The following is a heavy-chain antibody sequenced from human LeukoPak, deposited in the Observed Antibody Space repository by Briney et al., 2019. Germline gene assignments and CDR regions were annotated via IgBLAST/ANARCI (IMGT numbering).Heavy chain of an antibody. J-gene: IGHJ3*02. D-gene: IGHD3-3*01. CDR3: ARALRYLEWLPPDGFDI. Sequence: GASVKVSCKASGYTFTSYDINWVGQATGQGPEWMGWMNPNSGNTGNAQKFQGRLTITRNTSISTAYIELSSLTSENTAVYYCARALRYLEWLPPDGFDIWGQGTMVTVSS. CDR1: GYTFTSYD. V-gene: IGHV1-8*01. CDR2: MNPNSGNT.